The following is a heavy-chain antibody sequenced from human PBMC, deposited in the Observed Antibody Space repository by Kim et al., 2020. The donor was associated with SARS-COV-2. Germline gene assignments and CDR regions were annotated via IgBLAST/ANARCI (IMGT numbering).Heavy chain of an antibody. CDR1: GFTFNNYA. D-gene: IGHD2-21*02. CDR3: AKGATSVTTTPLRQETYSDY. V-gene: IGHV3-23*01. CDR2: VSAAAYGT. Sequence: GGSLRLSCAASGFTFNNYAMSWVRQAPGKGLEWVSAVSAAAYGTYYADSVKGRFTISRDNSKNTLFLQMNSLRAEDTAIYYCAKGATSVTTTPLRQETYSDYWGQGTLVTVSS. J-gene: IGHJ4*02.